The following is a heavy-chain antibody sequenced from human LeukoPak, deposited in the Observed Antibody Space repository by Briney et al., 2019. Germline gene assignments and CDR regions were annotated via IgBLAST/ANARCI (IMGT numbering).Heavy chain of an antibody. V-gene: IGHV1-2*02. D-gene: IGHD6-19*01. CDR2: INPNSGGT. CDR3: ARDGGYSSGWLPYYYYMDV. CDR1: GYTFTGYY. Sequence: ASVKVSCKASGYTFTGYYMHWVRQAPGQGLEWMGCINPNSGGTNYAQKFQGRVTMTRDTSISTAYMELSRLRSDDTAVYYCARDGGYSSGWLPYYYYMDVWGKGTTVTVSS. J-gene: IGHJ6*03.